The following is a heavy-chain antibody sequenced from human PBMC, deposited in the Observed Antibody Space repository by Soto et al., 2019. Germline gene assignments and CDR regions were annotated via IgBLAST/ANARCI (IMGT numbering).Heavy chain of an antibody. CDR2: IHYSGTT. Sequence: PSETLSLTCTVSGGSISSYYWSWIRQPPGKGLEWIGYIHYSGTTNYNPSLKSRVTISVDTSKNQFSLKLSSVTAADTAVYYCAGSGYYHNSGMDVWGQGTTVTVSS. CDR1: GGSISSYY. V-gene: IGHV4-59*01. D-gene: IGHD3-22*01. CDR3: AGSGYYHNSGMDV. J-gene: IGHJ6*02.